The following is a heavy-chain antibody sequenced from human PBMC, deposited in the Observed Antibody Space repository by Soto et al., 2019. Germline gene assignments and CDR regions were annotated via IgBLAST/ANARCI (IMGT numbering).Heavy chain of an antibody. D-gene: IGHD2-2*02. CDR3: ASSGAAGGPVSIRGGDWFDP. Sequence: SETLSLTCAVFAASINNSNWWSWVRQSQGKGLEWIGEIYYSGSTNYNPSLKSRVSISAAKSKTHISPKLRFVTVADTAVYYCASSGAAGGPVSIRGGDWFDPWGQGTQVTVSS. CDR2: IYYSGST. V-gene: IGHV4-4*02. CDR1: AASINNSNW. J-gene: IGHJ5*02.